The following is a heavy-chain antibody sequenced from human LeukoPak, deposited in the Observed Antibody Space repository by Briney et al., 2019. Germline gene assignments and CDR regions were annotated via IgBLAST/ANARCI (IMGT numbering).Heavy chain of an antibody. CDR1: GFAFSDYS. D-gene: IGHD5-24*01. V-gene: IGHV3-48*02. CDR3: ARDLTRDGYGPFDY. CDR2: ISSSDNTI. J-gene: IGHJ4*02. Sequence: GGSLRLSCAASGFAFSDYSMNWVRQAPGKGLEWVSYISSSDNTIHYADSVKGRFTISRDNAKNSLYLEMNSLRDEDTAVYYCARDLTRDGYGPFDYWGQGTLVTVSS.